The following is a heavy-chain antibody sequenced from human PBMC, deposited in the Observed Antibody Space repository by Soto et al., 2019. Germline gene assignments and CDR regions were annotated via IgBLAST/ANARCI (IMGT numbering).Heavy chain of an antibody. CDR2: ISSSSSYI. CDR3: ARGIRLSSSSKNWFDP. CDR1: GFAFSSYS. V-gene: IGHV3-21*01. J-gene: IGHJ5*02. D-gene: IGHD6-6*01. Sequence: PGGSLRLSCAASGFAFSSYSMNWVRQAPGKGLEWASSISSSSSYIYYADSVKGRFTISRDNAKNSLYLQMNSLRAEDTAAYYCARGIRLSSSSKNWFDPWGQGTLVTAPQ.